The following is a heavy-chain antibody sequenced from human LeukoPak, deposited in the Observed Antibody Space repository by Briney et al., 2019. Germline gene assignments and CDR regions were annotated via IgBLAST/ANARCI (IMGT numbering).Heavy chain of an antibody. CDR3: ARDRYGSSWSYYYYYMDV. Sequence: PSETLSLTCTVSGGSISSYYWSWIRQPAGKGLEWIGRIYTSGSTNYNPSLKSRVTMSVDTSKNQFSLKLSSVTAADTAVYYCARDRYGSSWSYYYYYMDVWGKGTTVTVSS. CDR1: GGSISSYY. J-gene: IGHJ6*03. CDR2: IYTSGST. V-gene: IGHV4-4*07. D-gene: IGHD6-13*01.